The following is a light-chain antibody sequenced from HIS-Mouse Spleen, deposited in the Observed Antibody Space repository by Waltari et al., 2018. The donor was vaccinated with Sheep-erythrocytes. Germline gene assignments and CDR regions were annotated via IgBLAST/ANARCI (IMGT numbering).Light chain of an antibody. Sequence: DIQMTQSPSTLSASVGDRVTITCRASQSISSWLAWYQQKPGKAPKLLIYKASSLESGVPSRFSGSGSGTEFTLTISSLQPDDFAVYYCQQYGSSPLTFGGGTKVEIK. V-gene: IGKV1-5*03. J-gene: IGKJ4*01. CDR1: QSISSW. CDR2: KAS. CDR3: QQYGSSPLT.